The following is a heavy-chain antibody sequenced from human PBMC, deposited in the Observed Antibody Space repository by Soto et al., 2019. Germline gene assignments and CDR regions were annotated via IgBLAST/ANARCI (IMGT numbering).Heavy chain of an antibody. CDR2: IYPGDSDT. J-gene: IGHJ5*02. V-gene: IGHV5-51*01. Sequence: PGESLKISCKGSGYSFTSYWIGWVRQMPGKGLEWMGIIYPGDSDTRYSPSFQGQVTISADKSISTAYLQWSSLKASDTAMYYCARHKSYYDILTGYYTQNWFDPWGQGTLVTVSS. CDR3: ARHKSYYDILTGYYTQNWFDP. CDR1: GYSFTSYW. D-gene: IGHD3-9*01.